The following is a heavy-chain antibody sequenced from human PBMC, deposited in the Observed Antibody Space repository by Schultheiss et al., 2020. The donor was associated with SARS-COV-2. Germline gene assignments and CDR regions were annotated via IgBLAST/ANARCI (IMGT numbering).Heavy chain of an antibody. CDR2: ISYDGSNK. D-gene: IGHD3-3*01. CDR3: ARDRQYYDFRSDY. V-gene: IGHV3-30-3*01. Sequence: GSLRLSCAASGFTFSNYAMHWVRQAPGKGLEWVAVISYDGSNKYYADSVKGRFTISRDNSKNTLYLQMNSLRAEDTAVYYCARDRQYYDFRSDYWGQGTLVTVSS. J-gene: IGHJ4*02. CDR1: GFTFSNYA.